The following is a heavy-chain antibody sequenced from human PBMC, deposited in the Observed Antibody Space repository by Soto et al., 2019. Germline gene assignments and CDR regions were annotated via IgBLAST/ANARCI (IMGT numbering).Heavy chain of an antibody. D-gene: IGHD3-22*01. CDR2: IDPSDSYT. V-gene: IGHV5-10-1*01. Sequence: GESLKISCKGSGYSFTSYWISWVRQMPGKGLERMGRIDPSDSYTNYSPSFQGHVTISADKSISTAYLQWSSLKASDTAMYYCARHGNSSGYYFDWFDPWGQGTLVTVSS. CDR1: GYSFTSYW. J-gene: IGHJ5*02. CDR3: ARHGNSSGYYFDWFDP.